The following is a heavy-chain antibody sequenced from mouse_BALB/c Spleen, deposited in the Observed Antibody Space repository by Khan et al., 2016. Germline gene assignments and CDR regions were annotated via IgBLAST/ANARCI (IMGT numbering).Heavy chain of an antibody. J-gene: IGHJ4*01. D-gene: IGHD2-10*02. V-gene: IGHV1-87*01. Sequence: QVQLQQPGAELARPGASVKLSCKASGYTFTSYWMKWVKQRPGQGLEWIGVFYPGDGDARYTQKFTDKATLTADKSSSTAYMQLSSLASEDSAVYDCARGRYGNYDAMDYWGQRTSVTVSS. CDR2: FYPGDGDA. CDR1: GYTFTSYW. CDR3: ARGRYGNYDAMDY.